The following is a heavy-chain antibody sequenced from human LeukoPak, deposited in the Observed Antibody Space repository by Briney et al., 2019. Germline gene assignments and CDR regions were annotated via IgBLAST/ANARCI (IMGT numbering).Heavy chain of an antibody. J-gene: IGHJ4*02. CDR2: IDWNGAST. CDR1: GFTFDDYG. Sequence: GGSLTLSCAASGFTFDDYGMSWVRQVAGQGLDWVSGIDWNGASTGYADSVKGRFTISRDNAKKSLYLQMNSLRAEDTALYYCARGSTMVSDYWGQGTLVTVSS. V-gene: IGHV3-20*04. CDR3: ARGSTMVSDY. D-gene: IGHD3-10*01.